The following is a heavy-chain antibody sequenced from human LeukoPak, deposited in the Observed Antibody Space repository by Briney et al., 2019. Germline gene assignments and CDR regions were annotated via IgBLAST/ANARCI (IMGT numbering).Heavy chain of an antibody. V-gene: IGHV3-33*06. CDR3: AKELGATTYYYYYMDV. J-gene: IGHJ6*03. Sequence: GRSLRLPCAASGFTFSSYGMHWVRQAPGKGLERVAVIWYDGSNKYYADSVKGRFTISRDNSKNTLYLQMNSLRAEDTAVYYCAKELGATTYYYYYMDVWGKGTTVTVSS. CDR2: IWYDGSNK. D-gene: IGHD1-26*01. CDR1: GFTFSSYG.